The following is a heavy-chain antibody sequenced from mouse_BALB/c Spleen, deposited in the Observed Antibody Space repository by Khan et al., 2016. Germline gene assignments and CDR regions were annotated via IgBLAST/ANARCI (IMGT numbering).Heavy chain of an antibody. Sequence: QVQLKQSGPELKKPGETVKISCKASGYTFTNYGMNWVKQAPGKGLKWMGWINTYTGEPTYADDFKGRFAFSLETSASTAYLQINNLKNEDTATYFCARWGGNYAWFAYWGQGTLVTVSA. CDR1: GYTFTNYG. J-gene: IGHJ3*01. V-gene: IGHV9-3-1*01. CDR3: ARWGGNYAWFAY. CDR2: INTYTGEP. D-gene: IGHD2-1*01.